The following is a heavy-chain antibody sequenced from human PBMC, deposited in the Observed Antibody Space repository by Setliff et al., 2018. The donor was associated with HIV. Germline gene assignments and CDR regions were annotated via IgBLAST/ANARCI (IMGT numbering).Heavy chain of an antibody. V-gene: IGHV4-4*07. D-gene: IGHD2-15*01. CDR2: IYTSGST. Sequence: PSETLSLTCTVSGGFISSYYWNWIRQPAGKGLEWIGRIYTSGSTNYNPSLKSRVTISVDTSKNQFSLRLSSVTAADTAVYFCARDPYCSGDGCFRYYQHWGRGTLVTVSS. CDR1: GGFISSYY. J-gene: IGHJ1*01. CDR3: ARDPYCSGDGCFRYYQH.